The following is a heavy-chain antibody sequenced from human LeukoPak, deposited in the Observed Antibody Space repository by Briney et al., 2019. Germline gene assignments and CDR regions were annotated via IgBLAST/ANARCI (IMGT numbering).Heavy chain of an antibody. Sequence: PSETLSLTCTVSGGSISSYYWSWLRQPPGKGLEWIGYIYYSGSTNYNPSLKSRVTISVDTSKNQFSLKLSSVTAADTAVYYCARLAAADAFDIWGQGTMVTVSS. D-gene: IGHD6-13*01. CDR3: ARLAAADAFDI. CDR1: GGSISSYY. J-gene: IGHJ3*02. V-gene: IGHV4-59*01. CDR2: IYYSGST.